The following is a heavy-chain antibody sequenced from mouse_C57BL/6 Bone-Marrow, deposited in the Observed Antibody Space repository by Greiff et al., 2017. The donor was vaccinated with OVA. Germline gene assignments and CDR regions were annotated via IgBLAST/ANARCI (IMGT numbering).Heavy chain of an antibody. CDR3: ARGGKGLRRYFDV. Sequence: QVQLQQPGAELVRPGSSVKLSCKASGYTFTSYWMHWVKQRPIQGLEWIGNIDPSDSETHYNQKFKDKATLTVDKSSSTAYMQLSSLTSEDSAVYYCARGGKGLRRYFDVWGTGTTVTVSS. CDR2: IDPSDSET. V-gene: IGHV1-52*01. CDR1: GYTFTSYW. D-gene: IGHD1-1*01. J-gene: IGHJ1*03.